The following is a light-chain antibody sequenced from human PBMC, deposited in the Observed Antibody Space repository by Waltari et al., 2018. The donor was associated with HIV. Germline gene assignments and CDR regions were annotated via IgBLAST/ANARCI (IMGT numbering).Light chain of an antibody. J-gene: IGKJ2*01. CDR3: MQALQTPHT. CDR2: LAS. Sequence: ILMTQSPLSLSVTPGESASISCTSSQSLLHSGGYTYLDWYLQRPGQSPQLLISLASNRASGVPARFTGSGSGTDFTLQITRVEVEDVGVYYCMQALQTPHTFGQGTKLEIK. V-gene: IGKV2-28*01. CDR1: QSLLHSGGYTY.